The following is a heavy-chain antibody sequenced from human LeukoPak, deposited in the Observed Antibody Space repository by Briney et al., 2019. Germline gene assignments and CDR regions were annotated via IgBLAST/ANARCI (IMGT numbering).Heavy chain of an antibody. CDR3: ARGTMYSSGGTWFDP. Sequence: GESLKISCKGSGYSFTSYWIGWVRQMPGKGLEWMGIIYPGDSDTRYSPSFQGQVTISADKSISTAYLQWSSLKASDTAMYYCARGTMYSSGGTWFDPWGQGTLVTVSS. D-gene: IGHD6-19*01. CDR2: IYPGDSDT. V-gene: IGHV5-51*01. J-gene: IGHJ5*02. CDR1: GYSFTSYW.